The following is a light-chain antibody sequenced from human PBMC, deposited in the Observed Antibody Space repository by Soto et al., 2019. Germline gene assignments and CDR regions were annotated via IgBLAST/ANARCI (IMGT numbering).Light chain of an antibody. V-gene: IGLV1-40*01. J-gene: IGLJ1*01. Sequence: QPVLTQPPSVSGAPGQRVTISCTGSSSNIGAGYEVHWYQHLPGKAPKLLIYGNTNRPSGVPDRFSGSKSGTSASLAITGLQAEDEADYYCQSYDSSLSASYVFGGGTTVTVL. CDR2: GNT. CDR1: SSNIGAGYE. CDR3: QSYDSSLSASYV.